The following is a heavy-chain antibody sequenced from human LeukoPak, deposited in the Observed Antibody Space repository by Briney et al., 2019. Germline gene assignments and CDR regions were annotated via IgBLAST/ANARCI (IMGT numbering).Heavy chain of an antibody. CDR2: INTDGSST. V-gene: IGHV3-74*01. CDR1: GFTFSSYW. Sequence: GGSLRLSCAASGFTFSSYWMHWVRQAPGKGLVWVSRINTDGSSTSYADSVKGRFTISRDNAKNTVYLQMNSLRAEDTAVYYCAASTMVRGVGYAFDIWGQGTMVTVSS. D-gene: IGHD3-10*01. J-gene: IGHJ3*02. CDR3: AASTMVRGVGYAFDI.